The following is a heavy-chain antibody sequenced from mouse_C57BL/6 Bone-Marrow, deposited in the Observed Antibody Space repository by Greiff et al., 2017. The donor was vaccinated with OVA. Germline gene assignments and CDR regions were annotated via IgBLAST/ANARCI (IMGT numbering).Heavy chain of an antibody. CDR2: ISSGSSTI. CDR1: GFTFSDYG. V-gene: IGHV5-17*01. J-gene: IGHJ2*01. CDR3: ARPGYYYGSRGAFDY. Sequence: EVQGVESGGGLVKPGGSLKLSCAASGFTFSDYGMHWVRQAPEKGLEWVAYISSGSSTIYYADKVKGRFTISRDNAKNTLFLQMTSLRSEDTAMYYCARPGYYYGSRGAFDYWGQGTTLTVSS. D-gene: IGHD1-1*01.